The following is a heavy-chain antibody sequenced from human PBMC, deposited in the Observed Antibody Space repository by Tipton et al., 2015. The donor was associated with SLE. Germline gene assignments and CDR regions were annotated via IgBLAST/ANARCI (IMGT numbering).Heavy chain of an antibody. V-gene: IGHV4-34*01. J-gene: IGHJ4*02. Sequence: LRLSCAVYGGSFSGYYWSWIRQPPGKGLEWIGEINHSGSTNYNPSLKSRVTISVDTSKNQFSLKLSSVTAADTAVYYCASRNWNPWYFDYWGQGTLVTASS. CDR3: ASRNWNPWYFDY. D-gene: IGHD1-1*01. CDR2: INHSGST. CDR1: GGSFSGYY.